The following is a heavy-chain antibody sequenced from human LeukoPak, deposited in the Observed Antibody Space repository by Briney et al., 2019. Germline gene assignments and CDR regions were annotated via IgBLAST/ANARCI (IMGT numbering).Heavy chain of an antibody. Sequence: ASVKVSCKASGYTFTSYYMHWVRQAPGQGLEWMGWINPNSGGTNYAQKFQGRVTMTRDTSISTAYMELSRLRSDDTAVYYCARDRGGYCSSTSCYTLDYWGQGTLVTVSS. CDR2: INPNSGGT. J-gene: IGHJ4*02. D-gene: IGHD2-2*02. V-gene: IGHV1-2*02. CDR3: ARDRGGYCSSTSCYTLDY. CDR1: GYTFTSYY.